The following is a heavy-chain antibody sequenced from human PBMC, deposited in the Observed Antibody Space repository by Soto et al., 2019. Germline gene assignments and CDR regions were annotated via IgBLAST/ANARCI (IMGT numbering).Heavy chain of an antibody. CDR1: GFTFRSYA. CDR2: MSGSGIST. CDR3: AKEPVGPDWYFDL. J-gene: IGHJ2*01. Sequence: DVQLLESGGGLVQPGGSLRLSCAASGFTFRSYAMSWVRQAPGKGLEWVSGMSGSGISTHYADSVKGRFTVSRDNSKNTLYLQMNILRAEDTAVYNCAKEPVGPDWYFDLWGRGTLVTVSS. V-gene: IGHV3-23*01.